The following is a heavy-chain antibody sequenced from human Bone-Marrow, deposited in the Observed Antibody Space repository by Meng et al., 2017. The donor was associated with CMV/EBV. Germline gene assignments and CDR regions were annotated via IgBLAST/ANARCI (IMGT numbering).Heavy chain of an antibody. CDR2: IKSKTDGGTT. Sequence: GESLKISCAASGFTFSSYSMNWVRQAPGKGLEWVGRIKSKTDGGTTDYAAPVKGRFTISRDDSKNTLYLQMNSLKTEDTAVYYCTTDPVTTWNWFDPWGQGTLVTVSS. CDR1: GFTFSSYS. J-gene: IGHJ5*02. V-gene: IGHV3-15*01. D-gene: IGHD4-11*01. CDR3: TTDPVTTWNWFDP.